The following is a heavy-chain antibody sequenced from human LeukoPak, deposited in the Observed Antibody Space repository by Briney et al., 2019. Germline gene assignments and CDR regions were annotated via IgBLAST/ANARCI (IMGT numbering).Heavy chain of an antibody. J-gene: IGHJ3*02. CDR1: GYTSISYG. V-gene: IGHV1-18*01. D-gene: IGHD3-16*01. Sequence: ASVKVSCKASGYTSISYGISWVRQAPGQGLEWMGWISPYNGNTNDAQKLQGRVTMTTDTSTSTAYMELRSLRSDDTAVYYCATLRGRGAFDIWGQGTMVTVSS. CDR2: ISPYNGNT. CDR3: ATLRGRGAFDI.